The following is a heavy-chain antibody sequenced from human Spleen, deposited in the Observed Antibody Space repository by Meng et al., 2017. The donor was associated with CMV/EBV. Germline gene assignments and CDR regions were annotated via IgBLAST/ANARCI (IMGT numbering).Heavy chain of an antibody. D-gene: IGHD3-3*01. V-gene: IGHV4-61*01. CDR3: ARDPVVTIFGMIRTNYFDN. CDR2: IYYSGSS. CDR1: GGSVSSGSYY. Sequence: SETLSLTCTVSGGSVSSGSYYWSWIRQPPGKGLEWIGYIYYSGSSNYKSSLKSRVTISVDTSKNQFSLRLSSVTAADTAVYYCARDPVVTIFGMIRTNYFDNWGQGTPVTVSS. J-gene: IGHJ4*02.